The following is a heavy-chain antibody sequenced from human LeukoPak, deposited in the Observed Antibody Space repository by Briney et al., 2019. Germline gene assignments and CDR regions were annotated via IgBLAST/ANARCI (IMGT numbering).Heavy chain of an antibody. CDR1: GFTFSSYA. J-gene: IGHJ5*02. D-gene: IGHD6-13*01. CDR3: AKEGYSSSWSYNWFDP. Sequence: GGSLRLSCAASGFTFSSYAMSWVRQAPGKGLEWVSAISGSGGSTYYADSVKGRFTISRDNSKNTLYLQMNSLRAEDTAVYYSAKEGYSSSWSYNWFDPWGQGTLVTVSS. V-gene: IGHV3-23*01. CDR2: ISGSGGST.